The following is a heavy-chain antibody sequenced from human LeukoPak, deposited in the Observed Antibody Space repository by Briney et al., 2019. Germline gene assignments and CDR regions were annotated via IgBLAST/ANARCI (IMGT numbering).Heavy chain of an antibody. V-gene: IGHV4-34*01. CDR1: GGSFSGYY. CDR3: AGKTGTSDY. J-gene: IGHJ4*02. CDR2: INHSGST. Sequence: PSETLSLTCAVYGGSFSGYYWSWIRQPPGKGLEWIGEINHSGSTNYNPSLKSRVTISVDTSKNQFSLKLSSVTAADTAVYYCAGKTGTSDYWGQGTLVTVSS. D-gene: IGHD1-1*01.